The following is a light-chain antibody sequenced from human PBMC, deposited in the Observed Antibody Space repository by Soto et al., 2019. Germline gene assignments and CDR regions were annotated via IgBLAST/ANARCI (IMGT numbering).Light chain of an antibody. CDR3: QQYGSSPGT. V-gene: IGKV3-20*01. CDR2: GAS. Sequence: EIVLTQSPGTLSLSPGERATLSCRASQSVSSTYLAWYQQKPGQAPRLLIYGASSRATGIPDRFSGSGSGTDLTLTISILEPEDVAVYYCQQYGSSPGTFGQGTKVEIK. CDR1: QSVSSTY. J-gene: IGKJ1*01.